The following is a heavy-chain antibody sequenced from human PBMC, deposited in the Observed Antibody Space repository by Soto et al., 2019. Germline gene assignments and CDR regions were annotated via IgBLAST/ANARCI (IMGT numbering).Heavy chain of an antibody. Sequence: QVQLVQSGAEVKKPGASVKVSCKASGYTFTSYGISWVRQAPGQGLEWMGWINTYNGVTKYAQKVQDRVTMTTDTSTNTAYMELRSLRSDDTAVYYCAREWQLAGGSWFDPWGQGTLVTVSS. CDR1: GYTFTSYG. CDR2: INTYNGVT. J-gene: IGHJ5*02. V-gene: IGHV1-18*01. CDR3: AREWQLAGGSWFDP. D-gene: IGHD6-6*01.